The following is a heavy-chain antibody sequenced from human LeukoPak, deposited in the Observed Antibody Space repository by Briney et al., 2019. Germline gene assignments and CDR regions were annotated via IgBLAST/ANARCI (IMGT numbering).Heavy chain of an antibody. CDR1: GFTFDDYA. CDR3: AKDRYGGNSGYFQH. J-gene: IGHJ1*01. Sequence: GGPLRPSCAASGFTFDDYAMHWVRQAPGKGLEWVSGISWNSGSIGYADSVKGRFTISRDNAKNSLYLQMNSLRAEDTALYYCAKDRYGGNSGYFQHWGQGTLVTVSS. CDR2: ISWNSGSI. V-gene: IGHV3-9*01. D-gene: IGHD4-23*01.